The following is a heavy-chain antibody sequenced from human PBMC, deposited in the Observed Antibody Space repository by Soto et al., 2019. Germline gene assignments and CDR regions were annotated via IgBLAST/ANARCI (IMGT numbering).Heavy chain of an antibody. CDR2: ISAYNGNT. Sequence: ASVKVSFKASGYTFTSYGISWVRQAPGQGLEWMGWISAYNGNTNYAQKLQGRVPMTTDTSTSTAYMELRSLRSDDTAVYYCARSGSIQLWARRYYYYGIDVWGQGTTVTVSS. CDR3: ARSGSIQLWARRYYYYGIDV. CDR1: GYTFTSYG. J-gene: IGHJ6*02. D-gene: IGHD5-18*01. V-gene: IGHV1-18*01.